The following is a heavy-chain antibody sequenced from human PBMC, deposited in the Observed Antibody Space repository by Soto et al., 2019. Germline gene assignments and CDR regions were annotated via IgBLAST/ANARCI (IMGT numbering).Heavy chain of an antibody. D-gene: IGHD5-18*01. CDR2: IYYSGST. V-gene: IGHV4-59*01. Sequence: QVQLQESGPGLVKPSETLSLTCTVSGGSISSYYWSWIRQPPGKGLEWIGYIYYSGSTNYNPSLKSRVTISVDTSKNQFSLKLSSVTAADTAVYYCARGLWSTDYWGQGTLVTVSS. J-gene: IGHJ4*02. CDR3: ARGLWSTDY. CDR1: GGSISSYY.